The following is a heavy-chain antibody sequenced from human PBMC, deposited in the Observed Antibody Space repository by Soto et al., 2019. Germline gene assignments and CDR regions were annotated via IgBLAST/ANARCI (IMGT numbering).Heavy chain of an antibody. D-gene: IGHD3-22*01. Sequence: GGSLRLSCAASGFTFSSYAMSWVRQAPGKGLEWVSAISGSGGSTYYADSVKGRFTISRDNSKNTLYLQMNSLRAEDTAVYYCAKASREMIVVVQPHPRVEYYFDYWGQGTLVTVSS. CDR1: GFTFSSYA. CDR3: AKASREMIVVVQPHPRVEYYFDY. V-gene: IGHV3-23*01. CDR2: ISGSGGST. J-gene: IGHJ4*02.